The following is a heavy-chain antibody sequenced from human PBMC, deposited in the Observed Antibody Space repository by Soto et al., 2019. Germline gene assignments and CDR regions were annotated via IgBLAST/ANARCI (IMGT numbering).Heavy chain of an antibody. CDR2: IYYSGST. J-gene: IGHJ5*02. V-gene: IGHV4-31*03. CDR3: ARGGYSGYDYQT. CDR1: GGSISSGGYY. D-gene: IGHD5-12*01. Sequence: QVQLQESGPGLVKPSQTLSLTCTVSGGSISSGGYYWSWIRQHPGKGLEWIGYIYYSGSTYYNPSLKSRVTISVDTSKNQFSRKRSSVTAADTDVYYCARGGYSGYDYQTWGQGTLVTVSS.